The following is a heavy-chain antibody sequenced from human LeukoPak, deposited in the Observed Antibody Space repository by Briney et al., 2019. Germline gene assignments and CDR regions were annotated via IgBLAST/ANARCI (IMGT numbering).Heavy chain of an antibody. CDR3: ARILVGAPRSYYFDY. CDR1: GGSFSGYY. J-gene: IGHJ4*02. CDR2: IYYSGST. Sequence: SETLSLTCAVYGGSFSGYYWGWIRQPPGKGLEWIGSIYYSGSTYYNPSLRSRVTISVDTSKNQFSLKLSSVTAADTAVYYCARILVGAPRSYYFDYWGQGTLVTVSS. V-gene: IGHV4-39*01. D-gene: IGHD1-26*01.